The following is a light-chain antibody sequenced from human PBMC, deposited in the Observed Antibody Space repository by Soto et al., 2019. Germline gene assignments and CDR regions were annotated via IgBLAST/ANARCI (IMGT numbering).Light chain of an antibody. CDR2: DAS. CDR3: QQRSNWQLT. J-gene: IGKJ4*01. V-gene: IGKV3-11*01. CDR1: QSVSSY. Sequence: EIVLTQSLATLSLSPGERATLSCRASQSVSSYLAWYQQKPGQAPRLLIYDASNRATGIPARFSGSESGTDFTLTISSLEPEDFAVYYCQQRSNWQLTFGGGTKVEIK.